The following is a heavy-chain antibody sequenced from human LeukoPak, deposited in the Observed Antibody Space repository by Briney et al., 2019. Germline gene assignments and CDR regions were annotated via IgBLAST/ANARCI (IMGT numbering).Heavy chain of an antibody. CDR3: AKRDDSGGNLVDL. CDR1: GGSIRSGSHY. CDR2: IYYSGST. D-gene: IGHD3-22*01. V-gene: IGHV4-39*02. J-gene: IGHJ4*02. Sequence: SETLSLACTVSGGSIRSGSHYWVWIRQPPGKGLEWIGSIYYSGSTYYNSSLENRVTISIDTSKNHFSLRLRSLSAADTSVYYCAKRDDSGGNLVDLWGQGTLVTVSS.